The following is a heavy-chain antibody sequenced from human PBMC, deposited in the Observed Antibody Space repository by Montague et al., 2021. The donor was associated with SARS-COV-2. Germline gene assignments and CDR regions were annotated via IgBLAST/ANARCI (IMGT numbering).Heavy chain of an antibody. CDR1: GDSITSGGYF. V-gene: IGHV4-31*03. CDR3: AASGRRGYSNPFHH. Sequence: TLSLTCTVSGDSITSGGYFWNWIRQHPGKGLEYIGAISYSGSTYYKPSLTSRVSISMDTSKNAFSLSLRSVTAADTAVYFCAASGRRGYSNPFHHCGRGSLVTVSS. CDR2: ISYSGST. D-gene: IGHD4-11*01. J-gene: IGHJ4*02.